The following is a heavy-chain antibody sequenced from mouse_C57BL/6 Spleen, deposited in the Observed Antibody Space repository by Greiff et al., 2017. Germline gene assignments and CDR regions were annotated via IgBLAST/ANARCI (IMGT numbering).Heavy chain of an antibody. Sequence: VQLQQSGAELARPGASVKLSCKASGYTFTSYGISWVKQRTGQGLEWIGEINPRSGNTYYNEKFKGKATLTADKSSSTAYMELRSLTSEDSAVYFCARGVAFDCGGQGCTLTVSS. CDR3: ARGVAFDC. D-gene: IGHD1-1*02. V-gene: IGHV1-81*01. CDR2: INPRSGNT. J-gene: IGHJ2*01. CDR1: GYTFTSYG.